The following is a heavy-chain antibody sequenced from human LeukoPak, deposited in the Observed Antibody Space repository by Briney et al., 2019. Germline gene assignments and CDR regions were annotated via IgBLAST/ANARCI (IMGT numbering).Heavy chain of an antibody. CDR2: ISGSGGST. J-gene: IGHJ3*02. D-gene: IGHD2-2*01. CDR1: GFTLSSYA. V-gene: IGHV3-23*01. CDR3: AKDDIVVVPAAPDIDAFDI. Sequence: PGGSLRLSCAASGFTLSSYAMSWVRQAPGKGLEWVSAISGSGGSTYYADSVKGRFTISRDNSKNTLYLQMNSLRAEDTAVYYCAKDDIVVVPAAPDIDAFDIWGQGTMVTVSS.